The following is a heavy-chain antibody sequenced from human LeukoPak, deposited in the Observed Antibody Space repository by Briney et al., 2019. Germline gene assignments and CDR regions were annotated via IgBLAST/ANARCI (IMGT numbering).Heavy chain of an antibody. D-gene: IGHD3-22*01. CDR2: INPNSGGT. CDR1: GYTFTGYY. V-gene: IGHV1-2*02. CDR3: ARGRRSYDRSGYYFGTNDY. Sequence: GASVKVSCKASGYTFTGYYMHWVRQAPGQGLEWMGWINPNSGGTNYAQKFQGRVTMTRDTSISTAYMELSRLRSDDTAVYYCARGRRSYDRSGYYFGTNDYWGQGTLVTVSS. J-gene: IGHJ4*02.